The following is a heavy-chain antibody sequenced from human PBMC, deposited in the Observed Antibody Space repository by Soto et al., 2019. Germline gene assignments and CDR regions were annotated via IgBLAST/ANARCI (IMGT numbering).Heavy chain of an antibody. CDR1: GDTFTDYY. Sequence: QVQLVQSGAEVKKPGASVKVSCKASGDTFTDYYMHWVRQAPGRGLEWMGWINPNSGGTNYAQKFQGRVTMTRDTSISTAYMELNRLRSDDTAVYYCARDQSPSSGWPGMDVWGQGTTVTVSS. J-gene: IGHJ6*02. D-gene: IGHD6-19*01. V-gene: IGHV1-2*02. CDR3: ARDQSPSSGWPGMDV. CDR2: INPNSGGT.